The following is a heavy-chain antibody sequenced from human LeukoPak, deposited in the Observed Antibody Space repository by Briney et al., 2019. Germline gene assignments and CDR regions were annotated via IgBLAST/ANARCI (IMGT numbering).Heavy chain of an antibody. Sequence: ASVKVSCKASGYTFTSYAMHWVRQAPGQRLEWVGWINAGNGNTKYSQKFQGGVTITRDTSASTAYMELSSLRSEDTAVYYCARDLHVVGYCSSTSCYLFDYWGQGTLVTVSS. CDR1: GYTFTSYA. CDR2: INAGNGNT. CDR3: ARDLHVVGYCSSTSCYLFDY. J-gene: IGHJ4*02. D-gene: IGHD2-2*01. V-gene: IGHV1-3*01.